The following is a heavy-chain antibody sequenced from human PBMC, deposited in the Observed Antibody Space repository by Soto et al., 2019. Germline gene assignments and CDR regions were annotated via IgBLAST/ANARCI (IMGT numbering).Heavy chain of an antibody. CDR1: GGSISSGGYY. CDR3: AREGQGYDFWSGYYAVPLGYMDV. D-gene: IGHD3-3*01. CDR2: IYYSGST. J-gene: IGHJ6*03. V-gene: IGHV4-31*03. Sequence: PSETLSLTCTVSGGSISSGGYYWSWIRQHPGKGLEWIGYIYYSGSTYYNPSLKSRVTISVDTSKNQFSLKLSSVTAADTAVYYCAREGQGYDFWSGYYAVPLGYMDVWGKGTTVTVSS.